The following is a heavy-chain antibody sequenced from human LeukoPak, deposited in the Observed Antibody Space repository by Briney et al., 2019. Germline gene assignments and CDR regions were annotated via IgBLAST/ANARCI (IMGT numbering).Heavy chain of an antibody. J-gene: IGHJ5*02. CDR2: INHSGST. Sequence: SETLSLTCAVYGGSFSGYYWSWIRQPPGKGLEWIGEINHSGSTNYNPSLKSRVTISVDTSKNQFSLKLSSVTAADTAVYYCARGGVSYDYVWGSYRYLSWFDPWGQGILVTVSS. CDR3: ARGGVSYDYVWGSYRYLSWFDP. CDR1: GGSFSGYY. V-gene: IGHV4-34*01. D-gene: IGHD3-16*02.